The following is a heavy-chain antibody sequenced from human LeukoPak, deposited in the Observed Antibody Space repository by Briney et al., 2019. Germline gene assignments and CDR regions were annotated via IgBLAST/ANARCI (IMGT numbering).Heavy chain of an antibody. J-gene: IGHJ4*02. Sequence: PSETLSLTCAVYGGSFSGYYWSWIRQPPGKGLKWIGEISHSGSTNYNPSLKSRGTISVDTSKNQFSLKLSSVTAADTAVYYCARGVVEMATNIDYWGQGTLVTVSS. CDR2: ISHSGST. CDR1: GGSFSGYY. D-gene: IGHD5-24*01. V-gene: IGHV4-34*01. CDR3: ARGVVEMATNIDY.